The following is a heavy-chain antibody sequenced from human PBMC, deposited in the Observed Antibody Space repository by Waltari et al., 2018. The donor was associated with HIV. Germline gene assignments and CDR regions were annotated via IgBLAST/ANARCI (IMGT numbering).Heavy chain of an antibody. D-gene: IGHD3-3*01. CDR3: ARDFAPRSGSGEY. V-gene: IGHV7-4-1*02. J-gene: IGHJ4*02. CDR1: GYTFTTYA. Sequence: QVQLVQSGSELKRPGASVKVSCKASGYTFTTYAINWVRQAPGQGLEWMGWINTKTGNPPYAQGFTVRFVFSLDTSVSTTYLQISSLKAEDTAVYYCARDFAPRSGSGEYWGQGTLVTVSS. CDR2: INTKTGNP.